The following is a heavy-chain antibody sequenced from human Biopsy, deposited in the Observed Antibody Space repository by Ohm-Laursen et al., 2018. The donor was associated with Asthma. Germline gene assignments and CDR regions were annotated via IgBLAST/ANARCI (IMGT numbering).Heavy chain of an antibody. V-gene: IGHV4-30-2*01. J-gene: IGHJ4*02. CDR1: GGSISSGGYS. CDR3: ARVKDGYNFDY. Sequence: TLSLTCTVSGGSISSGGYSWSWIRQPPGKGLEWIGYIYHSGSTYYNPSLKSRVTISVDRPKNQFSLKLSSVTAADTAVYYCARVKDGYNFDYWGQGTLVTVSS. D-gene: IGHD5-24*01. CDR2: IYHSGST.